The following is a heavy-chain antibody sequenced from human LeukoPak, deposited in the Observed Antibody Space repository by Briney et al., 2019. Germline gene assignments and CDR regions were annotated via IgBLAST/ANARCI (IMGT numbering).Heavy chain of an antibody. V-gene: IGHV3-23*01. Sequence: AGGSLRLSCAASGFTFSSYAMSWVRQAPGKGLEWVSAISGSGGSTYYADSVKGRCTISRDNSKNTLYLQMNSLRAEDTAVYYCAKDMTTVTYTSDYWGQGTLVTVSS. D-gene: IGHD4-17*01. CDR1: GFTFSSYA. J-gene: IGHJ4*02. CDR3: AKDMTTVTYTSDY. CDR2: ISGSGGST.